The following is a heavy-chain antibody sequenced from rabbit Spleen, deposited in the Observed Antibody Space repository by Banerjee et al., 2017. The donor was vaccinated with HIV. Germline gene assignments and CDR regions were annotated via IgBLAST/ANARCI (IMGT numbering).Heavy chain of an antibody. D-gene: IGHD1-1*01. J-gene: IGHJ4*01. CDR3: ARSGHVRGDYTWDL. CDR1: GFSFSSNW. Sequence: LEESGGGLVKPGGTLTLTCTVSGFSFSSNWICWVRQAPGKGLEWIACIDSSDGDTDYANWAKGRVTMYKTSSTTVTLQLTSLTAADTATYFCARSGHVRGDYTWDLWGPGTLVTVS. CDR2: IDSSDGDT. V-gene: IGHV1S45*01.